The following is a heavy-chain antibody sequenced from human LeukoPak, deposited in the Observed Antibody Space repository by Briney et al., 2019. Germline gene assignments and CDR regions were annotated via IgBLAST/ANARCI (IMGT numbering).Heavy chain of an antibody. V-gene: IGHV1-8*01. CDR2: MNPNSGNT. D-gene: IGHD1-26*01. J-gene: IGHJ6*02. CDR1: GYTFTSYD. Sequence: ASVKVSCKASGYTFTSYDINWVRQATGQGLEWMGWMNPNSGNTGYAQKFQGRVTMTRNTSISTAYVELSSLRSEDTAVYYCARVGSGSYWVPYYYYYGMDVWGQGTTVTVSS. CDR3: ARVGSGSYWVPYYYYYGMDV.